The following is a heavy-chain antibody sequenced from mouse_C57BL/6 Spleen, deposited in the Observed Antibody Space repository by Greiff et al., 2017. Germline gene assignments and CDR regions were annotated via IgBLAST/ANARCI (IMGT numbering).Heavy chain of an antibody. Sequence: VQLQQSVGGLVKPGGSLKLSCAASGFTFSSYAMSWVRQTPEKRLEWVATISDGGSYTYYPDNVKGRFTISRDNAKNNLYLQMSHLKSEDTAMYYCARKTLLGPFAYWGQGTLVTVSA. V-gene: IGHV5-4*01. CDR3: ARKTLLGPFAY. CDR1: GFTFSSYA. CDR2: ISDGGSYT. J-gene: IGHJ3*01. D-gene: IGHD2-1*01.